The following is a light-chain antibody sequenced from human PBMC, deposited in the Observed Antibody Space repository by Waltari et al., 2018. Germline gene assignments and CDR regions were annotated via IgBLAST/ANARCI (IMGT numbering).Light chain of an antibody. J-gene: IGKJ1*01. Sequence: DIQMSQSPTSLSASVGDRVTITCRASQGISGYLNWYQQNPGKAPKLLIYYANSLASGVPSRFSGSGSGTEFTLTISSLQPEDFATYYCQQGNSNPPTFGQGTKVEIK. CDR1: QGISGY. V-gene: IGKV1-39*01. CDR3: QQGNSNPPT. CDR2: YAN.